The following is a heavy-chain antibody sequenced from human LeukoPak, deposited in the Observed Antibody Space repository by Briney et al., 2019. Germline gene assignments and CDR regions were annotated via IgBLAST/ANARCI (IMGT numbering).Heavy chain of an antibody. Sequence: GGSLRLSCAASGFTFSDYYLSWIRQAPGKGLEWVSYISSGGSTIYYADSVKGRFTISRDNAKNSLFLQMNSLRAEDTAVYYCARSSQYGSGADYWGQGTLVTVSS. D-gene: IGHD3-10*01. J-gene: IGHJ4*02. V-gene: IGHV3-11*01. CDR2: ISSGGSTI. CDR3: ARSSQYGSGADY. CDR1: GFTFSDYY.